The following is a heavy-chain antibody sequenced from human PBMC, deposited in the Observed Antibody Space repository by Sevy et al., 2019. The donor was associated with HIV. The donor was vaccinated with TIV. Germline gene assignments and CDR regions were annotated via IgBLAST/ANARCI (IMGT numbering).Heavy chain of an antibody. D-gene: IGHD3-22*01. CDR3: AHSLNRRYYYDSSGYYPLDY. CDR2: IYWNDDK. J-gene: IGHJ4*02. Sequence: SGPTLVKPTQTLTLTCTFSGFSLSTSGVGVGWIRQPPGKALEWLALIYWNDDKRYSPSLKSRLTITKDTSKNQVVLTMTNMDPVDTAAYYCAHSLNRRYYYDSSGYYPLDYWGQGTLVTVSS. CDR1: GFSLSTSGVG. V-gene: IGHV2-5*01.